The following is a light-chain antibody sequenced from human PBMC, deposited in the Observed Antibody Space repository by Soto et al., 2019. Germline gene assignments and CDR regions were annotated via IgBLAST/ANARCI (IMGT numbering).Light chain of an antibody. CDR3: SSYAGSTNWV. CDR1: SSDVGDYNY. J-gene: IGLJ3*02. CDR2: EVS. Sequence: QAVVTQPPSASGSPGQSVAISCTGSSSDVGDYNYVSWYQQHPGKAPKLMIYEVSKRPSGVPDRFSGSKSGNTASLTVSGLQAEDEADYYCSSYAGSTNWVFGGGTKLTVL. V-gene: IGLV2-8*01.